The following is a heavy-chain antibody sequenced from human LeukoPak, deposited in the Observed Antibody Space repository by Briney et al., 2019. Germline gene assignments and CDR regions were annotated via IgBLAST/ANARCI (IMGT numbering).Heavy chain of an antibody. CDR1: GGSFSGYY. CDR2: INHSGST. V-gene: IGHV4-34*01. D-gene: IGHD3-10*01. CDR3: ARRGTMVRGVIPGYYFDY. Sequence: SETLSLTCAVYGGSFSGYYWSWIRQPPGKGLEWIGEINHSGSTNYNPSLKSRVTISVDTSKNQFSLKLSSVTAADTAVYHCARRGTMVRGVIPGYYFDYWGQGTLVTVSS. J-gene: IGHJ4*02.